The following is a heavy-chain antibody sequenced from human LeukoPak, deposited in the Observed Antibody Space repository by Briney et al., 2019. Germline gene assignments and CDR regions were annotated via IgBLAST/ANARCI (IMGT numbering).Heavy chain of an antibody. J-gene: IGHJ6*02. V-gene: IGHV2-70*11. Sequence: QSGPTLVNPTQTLTLTCTFSGFSLSTSGMCVSWIRQPPGKALEWLARIDWDDDKYYSTSLKTRLTISKDTSKNQVVLTMTNMDPVDTATYYCARTVMVRGVPLDYYYGMDVWGQGTTVTVSS. CDR3: ARTVMVRGVPLDYYYGMDV. D-gene: IGHD3-10*01. CDR2: IDWDDDK. CDR1: GFSLSTSGMC.